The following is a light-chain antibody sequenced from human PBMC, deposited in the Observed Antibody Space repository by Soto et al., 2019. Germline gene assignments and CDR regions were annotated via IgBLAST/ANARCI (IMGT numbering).Light chain of an antibody. Sequence: QSVRTQPPSASGTPGQRVTISCSGSSSNIGSNPVNWYQQLPGTAPKLLIYGNHQRPSGVPDRFSGSKSVTSASLAISGLQSEDEADYYCAAWDDSLGILVFGGGTKLTVL. J-gene: IGLJ2*01. CDR2: GNH. V-gene: IGLV1-44*01. CDR1: SSNIGSNP. CDR3: AAWDDSLGILV.